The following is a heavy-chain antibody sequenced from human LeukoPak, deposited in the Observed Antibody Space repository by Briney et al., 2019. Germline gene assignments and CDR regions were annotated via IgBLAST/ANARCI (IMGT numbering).Heavy chain of an antibody. CDR2: IYYSGST. Sequence: SETLSLTCTVSGGSISRGDYYWSWIRQPPAKGLEWIGYIYYSGSTYYNPSLKSRVTISVDTSKNQFFLKLSSVTAADTAVYYCARRISVSGFDPWGQGTLVTVSS. CDR3: ARRISVSGFDP. J-gene: IGHJ5*02. V-gene: IGHV4-30-4*01. CDR1: GGSISRGDYY. D-gene: IGHD2-15*01.